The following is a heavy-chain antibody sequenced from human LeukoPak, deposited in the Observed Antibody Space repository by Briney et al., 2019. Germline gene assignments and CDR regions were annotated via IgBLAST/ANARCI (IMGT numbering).Heavy chain of an antibody. D-gene: IGHD2-15*01. V-gene: IGHV4-4*07. CDR1: GGSISSYY. CDR3: AGQSCSGGSCYSSSPVDY. CDR2: IYTSGST. Sequence: PSETLSLTCTVSGGSISSYYWSWIRQPAGKGLEWIGRIYTSGSTNYNPSLKSRVTMSVDTSKNQFSLKLSSVTAADTAVYYCAGQSCSGGSCYSSSPVDYWGQGTLVTVSS. J-gene: IGHJ4*02.